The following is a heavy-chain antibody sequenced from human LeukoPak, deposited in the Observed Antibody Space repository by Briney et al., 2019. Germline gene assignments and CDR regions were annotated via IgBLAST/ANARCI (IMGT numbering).Heavy chain of an antibody. CDR1: GDSVSSNSAA. J-gene: IGHJ6*03. V-gene: IGHV6-1*01. Sequence: SQTLSLTCAISGDSVSSNSAAWNWIRQSPSRGLEWLGRTYYRSKWYNDYAVSVKSRITINPDTSKNQFSLQLNSVTPEDTAVYYCAREIGWELVYYYYYMDVWGKGTTVTVSS. CDR2: TYYRSKWYN. CDR3: AREIGWELVYYYYYMDV. D-gene: IGHD1-26*01.